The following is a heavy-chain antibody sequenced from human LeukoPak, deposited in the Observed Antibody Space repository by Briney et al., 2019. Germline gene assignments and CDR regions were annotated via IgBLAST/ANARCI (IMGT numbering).Heavy chain of an antibody. CDR3: ATSRPYAACDY. Sequence: GGSLRLSCAASGFIFSDHYMDWVRQAPGKGLQWVGRIRNKANSYTTGYAASVKGRFTISRDDSKNSLYLQLNSLKTEDTAVYYCATSRPYAACDYWGQGTLVTVSS. V-gene: IGHV3-72*01. D-gene: IGHD4-17*01. J-gene: IGHJ4*02. CDR2: IRNKANSYTT. CDR1: GFIFSDHY.